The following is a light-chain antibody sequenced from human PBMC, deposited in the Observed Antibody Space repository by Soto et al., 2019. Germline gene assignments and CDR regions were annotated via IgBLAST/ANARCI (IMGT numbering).Light chain of an antibody. V-gene: IGLV2-14*01. CDR2: EVS. CDR3: SSYTSTSTPCV. Sequence: QSVLTQPASVSGSPGQSITISCTGTSSDVGGYNYVSWYQLHPGKASKLIIYEVSHRPSGASNHFSGYKSGNTASLTISGLQAEDEADYYCSSYTSTSTPCVFGTGTKVTVL. CDR1: SSDVGGYNY. J-gene: IGLJ1*01.